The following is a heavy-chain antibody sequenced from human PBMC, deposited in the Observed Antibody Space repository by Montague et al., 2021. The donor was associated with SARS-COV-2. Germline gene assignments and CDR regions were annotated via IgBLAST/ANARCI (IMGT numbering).Heavy chain of an antibody. Sequence: SETLSLICTVSGGSISNYYWSWIRQSQGRGLEWIGYVYFTGKTNYNPSLKSRVTISVDTSKNQFSLRLTSVIAADSAVYYCARGDNYTSGWHPSGVLDYWGQGAPVIVSS. CDR2: VYFTGKT. V-gene: IGHV4-59*13. CDR1: GGSISNYY. D-gene: IGHD6-19*01. J-gene: IGHJ4*02. CDR3: ARGDNYTSGWHPSGVLDY.